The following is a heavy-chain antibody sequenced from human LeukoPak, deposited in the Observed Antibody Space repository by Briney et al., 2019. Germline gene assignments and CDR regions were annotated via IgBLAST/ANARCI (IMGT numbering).Heavy chain of an antibody. CDR2: IYSSGST. CDR1: GGSINSYY. Sequence: SETLSLACTISGGSINSYYWSWIRQPAGKGLEWIGRIYSSGSTDYNPSLKSRVTISVDTSKNQFSLKLSSVTAADTAVYYCARLAAHDYGDYLDYWGQGTLVTVSS. J-gene: IGHJ4*02. CDR3: ARLAAHDYGDYLDY. D-gene: IGHD4-17*01. V-gene: IGHV4-4*07.